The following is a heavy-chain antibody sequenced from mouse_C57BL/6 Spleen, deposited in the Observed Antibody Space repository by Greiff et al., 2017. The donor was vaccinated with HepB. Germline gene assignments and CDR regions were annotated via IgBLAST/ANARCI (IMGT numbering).Heavy chain of an antibody. CDR3: ARAQDLFAY. V-gene: IGHV1-81*01. CDR2: IYPRSGNT. CDR1: GYTFTSYG. J-gene: IGHJ3*01. D-gene: IGHD1-3*01. Sequence: QVQLQQSGAELARPGASVKLSCKASGYTFTSYGISWVKQRTGQGLEWIGEIYPRSGNTYYNEKFKGKATLIADKSSSTAYMELLSLTSEDSAVYFCARAQDLFAYWGQGTLVTVSA.